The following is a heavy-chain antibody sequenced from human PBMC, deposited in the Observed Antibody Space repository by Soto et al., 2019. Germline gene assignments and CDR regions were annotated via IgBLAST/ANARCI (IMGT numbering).Heavy chain of an antibody. V-gene: IGHV1-18*01. CDR3: ARGRWATVTTPVGFYY. J-gene: IGHJ4*02. D-gene: IGHD4-17*01. CDR1: GYTFTSYG. Sequence: ASVKVSCKASGYTFTSYGISWVRQAPGQGLEWMGWISAYNGNTNYAQKLQGRVTMTTDTSTSTAYMELRSLRSDDTAVYYCARGRWATVTTPVGFYYWGQGTLVTVSS. CDR2: ISAYNGNT.